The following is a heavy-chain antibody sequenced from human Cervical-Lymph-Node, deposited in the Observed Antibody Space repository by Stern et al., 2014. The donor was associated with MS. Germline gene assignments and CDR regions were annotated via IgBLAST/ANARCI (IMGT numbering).Heavy chain of an antibody. Sequence: VQLVASGAEVKKPGASVKVSCKASGYTFGSYGFHWVRQAPGQGLQWMGWIDVYSGNTKNAQMFQGRVTLTTDTSTNTAYMELRSLKPDDTAMYYCARDKREGDYWGQGTLVTVSS. V-gene: IGHV1-18*01. D-gene: IGHD1-26*01. CDR3: ARDKREGDY. J-gene: IGHJ4*02. CDR2: IDVYSGNT. CDR1: GYTFGSYG.